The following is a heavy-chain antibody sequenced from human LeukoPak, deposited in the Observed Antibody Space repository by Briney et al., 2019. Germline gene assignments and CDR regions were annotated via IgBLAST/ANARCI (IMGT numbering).Heavy chain of an antibody. J-gene: IGHJ6*02. CDR1: GGSISSYY. D-gene: IGHD3-16*01. Sequence: SETLSLTCTVSGGSISSYYWSWIRQPPGKGLEWIGYIYYSGSTNYNPSLKSRVTISVDTSKNQFSLKLSSVTAADTAVYYCARGARGNYYYYGMDVWGQGTTVTGSS. CDR3: ARGARGNYYYYGMDV. CDR2: IYYSGST. V-gene: IGHV4-59*01.